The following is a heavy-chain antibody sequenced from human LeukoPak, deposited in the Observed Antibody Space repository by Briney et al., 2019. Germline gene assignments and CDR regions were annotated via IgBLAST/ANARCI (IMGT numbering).Heavy chain of an antibody. V-gene: IGHV3-48*02. J-gene: IGHJ6*03. CDR3: AREAQQLVDLYYYYYYMDV. CDR1: GFTFSSYS. D-gene: IGHD6-13*01. CDR2: ISSSSSTI. Sequence: GSLRLSCAASGFTFSSYSMNWVRQAPGKGLEWVSYISSSSSTIYYADSVKGRFTISRDNAKNSLYLQMNSLRDEDTAVYYCAREAQQLVDLYYYYYYMDVWGKGTTVTVSS.